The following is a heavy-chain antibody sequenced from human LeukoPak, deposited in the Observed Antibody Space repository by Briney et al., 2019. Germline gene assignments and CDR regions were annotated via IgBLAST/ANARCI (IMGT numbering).Heavy chain of an antibody. D-gene: IGHD1-26*01. CDR2: ICHSGST. CDR1: GGSISSSNG. V-gene: IGHV4-4*02. CDR3: ARDLTYSGSYYWFRHYYMDV. J-gene: IGHJ6*03. Sequence: SGTLSLTCAVSGGSISSSNGWSWVRQPPGEGLVWIGEICHSGSTNYTPSLKSRVTISVDKSKNQFSLKLSSVTAADTAVYYCARDLTYSGSYYWFRHYYMDVWGKGTTVTVSS.